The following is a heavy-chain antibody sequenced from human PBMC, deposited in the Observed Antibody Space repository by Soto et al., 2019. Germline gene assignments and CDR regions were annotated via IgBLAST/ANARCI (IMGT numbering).Heavy chain of an antibody. Sequence: ASVKVSCKASGYTFTGYYMHWLRQAPGQGLEWMGWINPNSGGTNYAQKFQGWVTMTRDTSISTAYMELSRLRSDDTAVYYCARGASVYNWNKFDPWGQGTLVTVSS. CDR1: GYTFTGYY. CDR2: INPNSGGT. V-gene: IGHV1-2*04. D-gene: IGHD1-1*01. J-gene: IGHJ5*02. CDR3: ARGASVYNWNKFDP.